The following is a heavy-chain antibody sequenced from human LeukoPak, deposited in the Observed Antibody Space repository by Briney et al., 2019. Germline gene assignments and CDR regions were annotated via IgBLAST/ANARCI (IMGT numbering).Heavy chain of an antibody. D-gene: IGHD3-22*01. CDR1: GGSISSSSYY. CDR3: ARHHYYYESSGYSDAFDI. Sequence: PSETLSLTCTVSGGSISSSSYYWGWIRQPPGKGLEWIGSIYYSGSTYYNPSLKSRVTISVDTSKNQFSLKLSSVTAADTAVYYCARHHYYYESSGYSDAFDIWGQGTMVTVSS. CDR2: IYYSGST. V-gene: IGHV4-39*01. J-gene: IGHJ3*02.